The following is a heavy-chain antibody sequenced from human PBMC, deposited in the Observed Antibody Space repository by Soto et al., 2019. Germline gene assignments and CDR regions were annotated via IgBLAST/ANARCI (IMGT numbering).Heavy chain of an antibody. CDR2: IYNSATT. CDR1: VGSVNSPNYY. CDR3: GRVVIAATRHPDFEY. V-gene: IGHV4-39*01. J-gene: IGHJ4*02. Sequence: SETLSLTCTFSVGSVNSPNYYCGWIRQPPGKGLEWIGSIYNSATTYYNPSLKTRVTISADTSRNQFSLNLRSVTAADTAMYYCGRVVIAATRHPDFEYLGQGALVNVS. D-gene: IGHD2-15*01.